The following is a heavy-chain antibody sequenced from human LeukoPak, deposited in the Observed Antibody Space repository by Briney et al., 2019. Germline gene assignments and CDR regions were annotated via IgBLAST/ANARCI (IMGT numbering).Heavy chain of an antibody. CDR3: ARAVGATNYFDY. CDR1: GFTFDDYG. Sequence: RPGGSLGLSCAASGFTFDDYGMSWVRQAPGKGPEWVSGINWNGGSTGYADSVKGRFTISRDNAKNSLYLQMNSLRAEDTALYYCARAVGATNYFDYWGQGTLVTVSS. V-gene: IGHV3-20*04. J-gene: IGHJ4*02. D-gene: IGHD1-26*01. CDR2: INWNGGST.